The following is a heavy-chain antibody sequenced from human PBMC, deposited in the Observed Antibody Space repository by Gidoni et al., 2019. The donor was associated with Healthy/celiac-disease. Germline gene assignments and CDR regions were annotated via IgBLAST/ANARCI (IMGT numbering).Heavy chain of an antibody. CDR1: GYSLSTSGVG. D-gene: IGHD3-3*01. Sequence: QITLKESGPTLVKPTQTLMLTCPFSGYSLSTSGVGVGWIRQPPGKALEWLALIYWDDDKRYSPSLNSRLTITKDTSKNQVVLTMTNMDPVDTATYYCAHSRWSGYPHAFDIWGQGTVVTVSS. CDR3: AHSRWSGYPHAFDI. J-gene: IGHJ3*02. V-gene: IGHV2-5*02. CDR2: IYWDDDK.